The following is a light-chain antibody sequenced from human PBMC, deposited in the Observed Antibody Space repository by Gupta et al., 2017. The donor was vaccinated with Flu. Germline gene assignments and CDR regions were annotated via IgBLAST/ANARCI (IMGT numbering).Light chain of an antibody. CDR1: QSVSNSY. CDR3: QQYDSSPRGT. Sequence: EIVLTQSPGTLSLSPGERATLSCRASQSVSNSYLAWYQQKPGQAPRLLIYGASSRATGVPDRCSGSRSGTDFTLTISRLEAEDDAVDYCQQYDSSPRGTFGPGTKVEIK. V-gene: IGKV3-20*01. J-gene: IGKJ3*01. CDR2: GAS.